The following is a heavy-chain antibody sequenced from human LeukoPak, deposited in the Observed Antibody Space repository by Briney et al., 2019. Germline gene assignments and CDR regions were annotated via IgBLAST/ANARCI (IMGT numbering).Heavy chain of an antibody. Sequence: SQTLSLTCVIAVYSVSSNGAAWNWIRQSPSRGLEWLGRTYYRSKWYNDYAVSVKSRITINPDTSKNQFSLHLNSVTPEDTAVYYCAGYSCGVRPSWGQGTLVTVSS. CDR1: VYSVSSNGAA. CDR2: TYYRSKWYN. J-gene: IGHJ5*02. V-gene: IGHV6-1*01. CDR3: AGYSCGVRPS. D-gene: IGHD5-18*01.